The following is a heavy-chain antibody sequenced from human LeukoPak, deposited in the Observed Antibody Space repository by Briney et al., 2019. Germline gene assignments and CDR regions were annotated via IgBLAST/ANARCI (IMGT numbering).Heavy chain of an antibody. V-gene: IGHV4-59*01. CDR3: ARTYGSSGLAYFDL. D-gene: IGHD6-13*01. CDR2: IYYSGST. CDR1: GGSISSYY. Sequence: PSETLSLTCTISGGSISSYYWSWIRQPPGKGLEWIGYIYYSGSTSYNPSLKSRVTILVDTSKNQFSLKLSSVTAADTAVYYCARTYGSSGLAYFDLWGRGTLFTVSS. J-gene: IGHJ2*01.